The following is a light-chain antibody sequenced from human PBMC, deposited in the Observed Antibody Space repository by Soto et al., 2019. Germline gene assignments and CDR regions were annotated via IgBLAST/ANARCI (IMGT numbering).Light chain of an antibody. CDR1: QSVLYSSNHKNY. CDR3: QQYYSTRGFT. V-gene: IGKV4-1*01. CDR2: WAS. Sequence: DIVMTQSPDSLAVSLGERATINCKSSQSVLYSSNHKNYLAWYQQKPGQPPKLLIYWASTRESGVPDRFSGSGSGTDFTLTISSLQAEDVAVYYCQQYYSTRGFTFGPGTKVDIK. J-gene: IGKJ3*01.